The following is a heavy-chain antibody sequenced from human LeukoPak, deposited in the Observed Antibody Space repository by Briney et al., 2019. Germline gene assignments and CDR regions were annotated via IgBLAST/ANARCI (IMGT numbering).Heavy chain of an antibody. CDR1: EGSISYYY. J-gene: IGHJ4*02. CDR3: ARRAGAYSHPYDY. Sequence: PSETLSLSCTVSEGSISYYYWSWIRQSAGKGLEWIGRVYTSGSTNVNPSLKSRVTMSVDTSKNQFSLRLSSVTAADTAVYYCARRAGAYSHPYDYWGQGTLVTVSS. D-gene: IGHD4/OR15-4a*01. V-gene: IGHV4-4*07. CDR2: VYTSGST.